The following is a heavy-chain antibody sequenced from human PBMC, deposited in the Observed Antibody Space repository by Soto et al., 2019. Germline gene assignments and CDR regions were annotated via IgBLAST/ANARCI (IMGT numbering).Heavy chain of an antibody. CDR1: GGSINSGDYY. J-gene: IGHJ4*02. Sequence: PSETLSLTCTVSGGSINSGDYYWSWIRQPPGKGLEWIGYIYYSGTTYYNPPLRSRVTISVDTSKNHFFLNLSSVTAADTAVYYCARVTSGYYANEIIGYFDYWGQGTLVTGSS. D-gene: IGHD3-22*01. CDR2: IYYSGTT. V-gene: IGHV4-30-4*01. CDR3: ARVTSGYYANEIIGYFDY.